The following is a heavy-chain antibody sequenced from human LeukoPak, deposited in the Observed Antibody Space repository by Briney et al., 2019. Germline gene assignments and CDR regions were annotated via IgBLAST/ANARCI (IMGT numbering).Heavy chain of an antibody. V-gene: IGHV3-9*01. D-gene: IGHD2/OR15-2a*01. CDR2: ISWNSGIR. J-gene: IGHJ4*01. CDR1: GISIDDYA. CDR3: IKEMNIFHGSEALDY. Sequence: PGGSLRLSCVVSGISIDDYAMHWVRQAPGKGLEWVSGISWNSGIRDYADSVKGRFTISRDNAKNSLYLQMNNLKPEDTALYYCIKEMNIFHGSEALDYWSHGSLVTVSS.